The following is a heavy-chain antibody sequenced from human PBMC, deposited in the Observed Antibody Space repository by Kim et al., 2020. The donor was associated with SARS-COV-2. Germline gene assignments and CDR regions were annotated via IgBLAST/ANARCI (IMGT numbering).Heavy chain of an antibody. V-gene: IGHV4-39*07. CDR1: GGSISSSSYY. CDR2: VYYSGST. J-gene: IGHJ6*02. D-gene: IGHD6-13*01. Sequence: SETLSLTCTVSGGSISSSSYYWGWIRQPPGKGLEWIGSVYYSGSTYYNPSLKSRVTISVDTSKKQFSLKLSSVTAADTAVYYCARGEGSSWYYYNHYGMDVWGQGTTVTVSS. CDR3: ARGEGSSWYYYNHYGMDV.